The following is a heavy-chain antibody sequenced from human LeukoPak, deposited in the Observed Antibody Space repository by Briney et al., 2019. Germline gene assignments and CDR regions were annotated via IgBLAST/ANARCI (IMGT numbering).Heavy chain of an antibody. CDR2: IYYSGST. Sequence: SETLSLTCTVSGGSISSYYWSWIRQPPGKGLEWIGYIYYSGSTNYNPSLKSRVTVSVDTSKNQFSLKLSSVTAADTAVYYCARSQPAEPEYYYDSSGYYPNWFDPWGQGTLVTVSS. V-gene: IGHV4-59*01. J-gene: IGHJ5*02. D-gene: IGHD3-22*01. CDR3: ARSQPAEPEYYYDSSGYYPNWFDP. CDR1: GGSISSYY.